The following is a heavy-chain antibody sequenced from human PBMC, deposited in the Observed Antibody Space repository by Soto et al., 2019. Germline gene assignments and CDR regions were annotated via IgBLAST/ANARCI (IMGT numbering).Heavy chain of an antibody. Sequence: SETLSLTCTVSGGSISSYYWSWIRQPPGKGLEWIGYIYYSGSTNYNPSLKSRVTISVDTSKNQFSLKLSSVTAADTAVYYCARPMAGFDAFDIWGQGTMVTVSS. CDR1: GGSISSYY. CDR2: IYYSGST. D-gene: IGHD3-10*01. CDR3: ARPMAGFDAFDI. J-gene: IGHJ3*02. V-gene: IGHV4-59*01.